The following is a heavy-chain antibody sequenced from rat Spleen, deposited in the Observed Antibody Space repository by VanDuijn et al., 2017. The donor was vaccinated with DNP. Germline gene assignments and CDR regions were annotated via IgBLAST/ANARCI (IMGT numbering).Heavy chain of an antibody. V-gene: IGHV5-34*01. D-gene: IGHD5-1*01. J-gene: IGHJ2*01. CDR3: TTVVMTGSLDY. CDR1: RFTFSNYG. Sequence: EVQLVESGGGLVQPGRSLKLSCLASRFTFSNYGMNWIRQAPGKGLEWVASISSSSSYIYYADTVKGRFTISRDNAKNTQYLQMDSLRSEDTATYYCTTVVMTGSLDYWGQGVMVTVSS. CDR2: ISSSSSYI.